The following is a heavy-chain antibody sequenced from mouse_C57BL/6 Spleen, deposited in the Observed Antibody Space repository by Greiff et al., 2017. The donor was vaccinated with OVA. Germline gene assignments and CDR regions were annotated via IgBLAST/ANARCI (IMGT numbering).Heavy chain of an antibody. J-gene: IGHJ1*03. CDR2: SRNKANDYTT. D-gene: IGHD1-1*01. V-gene: IGHV7-1*01. CDR3: ARDARDYGSSYWYFDV. Sequence: EVKLVESGGGLVQSGRSLRLSCATSGFTFSDFYMEWVRQAPGKGLEWIAASRNKANDYTTEYSASVKGRFIVSRDTSQSILYLQMNALRAEDTAIYYCARDARDYGSSYWYFDVWGTGTTVTVSS. CDR1: GFTFSDFY.